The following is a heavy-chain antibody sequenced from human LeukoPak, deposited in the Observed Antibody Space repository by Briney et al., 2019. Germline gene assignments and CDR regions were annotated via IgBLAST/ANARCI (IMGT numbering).Heavy chain of an antibody. CDR2: IWYDGSNK. D-gene: IGHD3-9*01. CDR1: GFTFSSYG. CDR3: ARSRYFDLYYMDV. J-gene: IGHJ6*03. V-gene: IGHV3-33*01. Sequence: GGSLRLSCAASGFTFSSYGMHWVRQAPGKGLEWVAVIWYDGSNKYYADSVKGRFTISRDNSKNTLYLQVNSLRAEDTAVYYCARSRYFDLYYMDVWGKGTTVTVSS.